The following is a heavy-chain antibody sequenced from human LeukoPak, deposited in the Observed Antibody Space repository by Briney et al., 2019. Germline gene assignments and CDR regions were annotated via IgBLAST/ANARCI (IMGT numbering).Heavy chain of an antibody. CDR2: IHYSASA. CDR1: GYSINSGHY. D-gene: IGHD5-12*01. J-gene: IGHJ5*02. Sequence: SETLSLTCTVSGYSINSGHYWGWIRQPPGKRLEWIGSIHYSASAYYNPTLKSRVTISVDASKNRFSLNLTSVTAADAAVYYCARDLGYSGFDWAPWGQGTLVTVSS. CDR3: ARDLGYSGFDWAP. V-gene: IGHV4-38-2*02.